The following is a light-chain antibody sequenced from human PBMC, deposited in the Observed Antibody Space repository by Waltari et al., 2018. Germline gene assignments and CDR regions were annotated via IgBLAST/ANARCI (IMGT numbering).Light chain of an antibody. CDR3: HQYDNWPLS. CDR1: ENIRTN. J-gene: IGKJ4*01. V-gene: IGKV3-15*01. Sequence: EKVMTQSPATLSVSVGETATLSCRASENIRTNLAWYQQKPGQAPRLLIYAATTRATGIPARFSGSGSGTEFALTISSLQSEDFAVYYCHQYDNWPLSFGGGTKVEIQ. CDR2: AAT.